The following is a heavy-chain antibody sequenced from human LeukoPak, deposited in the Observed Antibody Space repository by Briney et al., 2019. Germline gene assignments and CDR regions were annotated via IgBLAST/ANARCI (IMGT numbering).Heavy chain of an antibody. J-gene: IGHJ5*02. V-gene: IGHV4-39*07. CDR3: ARGGPILFRAAAGWFDP. Sequence: SETLSLTCTVSGGSISSSSYYWGWIRQPPGKGLEWIGSIYYSGSTYYNPSLKGRVTISVDTSKNQFSLKLSSVTAADTAVYYCARGGPILFRAAAGWFDPWGQGTLVTVSS. CDR1: GGSISSSSYY. D-gene: IGHD6-13*01. CDR2: IYYSGST.